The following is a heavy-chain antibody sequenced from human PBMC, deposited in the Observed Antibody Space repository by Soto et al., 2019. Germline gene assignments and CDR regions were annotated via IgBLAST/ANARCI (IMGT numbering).Heavy chain of an antibody. D-gene: IGHD6-19*01. V-gene: IGHV3-11*06. CDR3: ARDPPGYSSGWVDY. CDR1: GFTFSYYY. CDR2: ISSSSSYT. J-gene: IGHJ4*02. Sequence: GGSLRLSCAASGFTFSYYYMSWIRQAPGKGLEWVSYISSSSSYTNYADSVKGRFTISRDNAKNSLYLQMNSLRAEDTAVYYCARDPPGYSSGWVDYWGQGTLVTVSS.